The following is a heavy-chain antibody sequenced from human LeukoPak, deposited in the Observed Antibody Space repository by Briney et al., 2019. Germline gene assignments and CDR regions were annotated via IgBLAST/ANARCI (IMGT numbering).Heavy chain of an antibody. CDR3: ARVADPEGSGSYLDDAFDI. J-gene: IGHJ3*02. D-gene: IGHD3-10*01. CDR1: GGSISSGDYY. Sequence: SQTLSLTCTVSGGSISSGDYYWSWIRQPPGKGLEWIGYIYYSGSTYYNPSLKSRVTISVDTSKNQFPLKLSSVTAADTAVYYCARVADPEGSGSYLDDAFDIWGQGTMVTVSS. CDR2: IYYSGST. V-gene: IGHV4-30-4*01.